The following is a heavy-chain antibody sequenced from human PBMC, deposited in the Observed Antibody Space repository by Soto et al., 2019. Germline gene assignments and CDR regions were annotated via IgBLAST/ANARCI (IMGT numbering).Heavy chain of an antibody. J-gene: IGHJ4*02. CDR2: INSDGGST. V-gene: IGHV3-74*01. D-gene: IGHD2-15*01. CDR3: VRTSLVVAAATREDS. CDR1: GFTFSSYW. Sequence: EVQLVESGGGLVQPGGSLRLSCAASGFTFSSYWMHWVRQAPGKGLVWVSRINSDGGSTSYADSVKGRFTISRDNAKNTLYLQMNSLRAEDTAVYYCVRTSLVVAAATREDSWGQGTLVTVSS.